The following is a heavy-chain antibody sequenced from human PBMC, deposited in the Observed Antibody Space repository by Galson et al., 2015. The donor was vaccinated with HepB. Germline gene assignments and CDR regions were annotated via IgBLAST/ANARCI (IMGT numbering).Heavy chain of an antibody. CDR1: GFSFSHYA. CDR3: ARMVNVDGNPSKGPLDY. V-gene: IGHV3-33*01. J-gene: IGHJ4*02. D-gene: IGHD2-21*01. Sequence: SLRLSCAASGFSFSHYAMHWVRQAPGTGLEWVAVIWSDGSNTKYADSVKGRFTISRDNSKNTLYLQMSALRGEDTAVYHCARMVNVDGNPSKGPLDYWGQGTLVTVSS. CDR2: IWSDGSNT.